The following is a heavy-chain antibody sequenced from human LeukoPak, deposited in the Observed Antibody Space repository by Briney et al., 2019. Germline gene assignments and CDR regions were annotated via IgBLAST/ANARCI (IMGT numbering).Heavy chain of an antibody. D-gene: IGHD1-26*01. CDR1: GFTFSSYE. CDR3: ARAGYQWEQKFDY. J-gene: IGHJ4*02. Sequence: TGGSLRLSCAASGFTFSSYEMNWVRQAPGKGLEWVSYISSSGSTIYYADSVKGRFTISRDNAKNSLYLQMNSLRAEDTAVYYCARAGYQWEQKFDYWGQGTLVTVSS. CDR2: ISSSGSTI. V-gene: IGHV3-48*03.